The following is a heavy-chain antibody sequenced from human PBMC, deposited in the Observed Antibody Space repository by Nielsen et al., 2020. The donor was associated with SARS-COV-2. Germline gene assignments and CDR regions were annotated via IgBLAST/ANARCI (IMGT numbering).Heavy chain of an antibody. CDR3: ARGEGWLAPDAFDI. Sequence: SVKVSCKASGYTFTSYGISWVRQAPGQGLEWMGGIIPIFGTANYAQKFQGRVTITADESTSTAYMELSSLRSEDTVVYYCARGEGWLAPDAFDIWGQGAMVTVSS. D-gene: IGHD6-19*01. CDR2: IIPIFGTA. CDR1: GYTFTSYG. J-gene: IGHJ3*02. V-gene: IGHV1-69*13.